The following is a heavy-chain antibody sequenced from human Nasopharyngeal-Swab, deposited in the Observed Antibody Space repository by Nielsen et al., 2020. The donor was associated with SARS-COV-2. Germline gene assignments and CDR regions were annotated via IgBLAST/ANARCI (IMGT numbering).Heavy chain of an antibody. J-gene: IGHJ6*02. D-gene: IGHD2-8*01. CDR2: IYYSGST. V-gene: IGHV4-39*02. Sequence: WIRQPPGKGLEWIGSIYYSGSTYYNPSLKSRVTISVDTSKNQFSLKLSSVTAADTAVYYCARDTVVLMGDLAPPGGYYYYYYGMDVWGQGTTVTVSS. CDR3: ARDTVVLMGDLAPPGGYYYYYYGMDV.